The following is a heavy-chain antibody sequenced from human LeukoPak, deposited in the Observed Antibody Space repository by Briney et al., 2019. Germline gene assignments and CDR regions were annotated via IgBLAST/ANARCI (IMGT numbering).Heavy chain of an antibody. CDR1: GYSISSGYY. D-gene: IGHD5-12*01. CDR3: ARDGYHNDPAY. CDR2: IYHSGST. Sequence: PSETLSPTCAVSGYSISSGYYWGWIRQPPGKGLEWIGSIYHSGSTYYNPSLKSRVTISVDTSKNQFSLKLSSVTAADTAVYYCARDGYHNDPAYWGQGTLVTVSS. J-gene: IGHJ4*02. V-gene: IGHV4-38-2*02.